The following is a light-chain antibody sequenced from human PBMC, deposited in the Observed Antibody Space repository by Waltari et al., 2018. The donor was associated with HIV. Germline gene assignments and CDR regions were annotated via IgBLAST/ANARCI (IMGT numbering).Light chain of an antibody. Sequence: IQMTQSPSSLSASVGDRVTITCQASQGIGNFLTWFLQKPGKAPKLLISDASNLRSGVPSRFSGTGSGTHFTLTISGLQPEDVATYYCQQYDNPNYSFGQGTKLEI. CDR3: QQYDNPNYS. V-gene: IGKV1-33*01. CDR1: QGIGNF. CDR2: DAS. J-gene: IGKJ2*03.